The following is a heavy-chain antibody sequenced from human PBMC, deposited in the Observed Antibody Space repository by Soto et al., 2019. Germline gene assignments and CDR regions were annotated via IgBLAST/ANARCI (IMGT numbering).Heavy chain of an antibody. Sequence: SVKVSCKASGGTFSSYAISWVRQAPGQGLEWMGGIIPIFGTANYAQKFQGRVTITADESTSTAYMELSSLRSEDTAVYYCAILPAPYYFFWSGPNLPRFYYWGQGSLVTVSS. CDR3: AILPAPYYFFWSGPNLPRFYY. V-gene: IGHV1-69*13. J-gene: IGHJ4*02. CDR1: GGTFSSYA. D-gene: IGHD3-3*01. CDR2: IIPIFGTA.